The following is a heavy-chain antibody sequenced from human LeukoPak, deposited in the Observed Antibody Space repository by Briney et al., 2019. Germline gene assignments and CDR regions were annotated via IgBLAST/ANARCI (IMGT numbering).Heavy chain of an antibody. D-gene: IGHD3-10*01. CDR3: ARRGDRSFDP. V-gene: IGHV4-61*02. CDR1: GGSISSGSYY. CDR2: IYTSGST. J-gene: IGHJ5*02. Sequence: KPSETLSLTCTVSGGSISSGSYYWSWIRQPAGKGLEWIGRIYTSGSTNYNPSLKSRVTISVDTSKNQFSLKLSSVTAADTAVYYCARRGDRSFDPWGQGTLVTVSS.